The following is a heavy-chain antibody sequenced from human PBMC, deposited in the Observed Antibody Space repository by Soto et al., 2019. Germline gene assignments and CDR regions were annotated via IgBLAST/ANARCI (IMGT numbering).Heavy chain of an antibody. J-gene: IGHJ5*02. CDR2: IIPIFGIA. CDR3: ARVPCSSTSCYHNWFDP. Sequence: QVQLVQSGAEVKKPGSSVKVSCKASGGTFSSYAISWVRQAPGQGLEWMGGIIPIFGIANYAQKFQGRVTITADESKSTAYMELRSLRSEDTAVYYCARVPCSSTSCYHNWFDPWGQGTLVTVSS. CDR1: GGTFSSYA. V-gene: IGHV1-69*01. D-gene: IGHD2-2*01.